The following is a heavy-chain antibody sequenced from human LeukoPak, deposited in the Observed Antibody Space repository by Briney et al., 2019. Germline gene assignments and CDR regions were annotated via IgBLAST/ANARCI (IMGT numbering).Heavy chain of an antibody. CDR3: AKAEGYDILTGLDY. V-gene: IGHV3-23*01. J-gene: IGHJ4*02. CDR2: IGASGGST. Sequence: GGSLRLSCVTSGFTFSSYAMSWVRQAPGKGLEWVSGIGASGGSTYYADSVKGRFTISRDNSKNTLYLQMNSLRTEDTAVYYCAKAEGYDILTGLDYWGQGTLVTVSS. D-gene: IGHD3-9*01. CDR1: GFTFSSYA.